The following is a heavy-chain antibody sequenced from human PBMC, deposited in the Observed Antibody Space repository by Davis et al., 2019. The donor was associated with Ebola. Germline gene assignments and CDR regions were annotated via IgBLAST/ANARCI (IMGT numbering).Heavy chain of an antibody. J-gene: IGHJ6*02. CDR3: AKALGVLSYYYGMDV. V-gene: IGHV3-33*06. CDR1: GFTFSSYG. D-gene: IGHD2-8*01. CDR2: IWYDGSNK. Sequence: PGGSLRLSCAASGFTFSSYGMHWVRQAPGKGLEWVAVIWYDGSNKYYADSVKGRFTISRDNSKNTLYLQMNSLRAEDTAVYYCAKALGVLSYYYGMDVWGQGTTVTVSS.